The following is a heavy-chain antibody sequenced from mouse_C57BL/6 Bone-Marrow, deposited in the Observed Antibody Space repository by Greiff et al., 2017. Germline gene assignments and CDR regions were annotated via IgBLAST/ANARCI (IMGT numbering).Heavy chain of an antibody. Sequence: VQVVESGPGLVAPSQSLSITCTVSGFSLTSYGVHWVRQPPGKGLEWLVMIWSDGSTTYNSALKSRLSISKDNSKSQVFLKMNSLQTDDTAMYYCARGNDGYSPYYAMDYWGQGTSVTVSS. V-gene: IGHV2-6*03. CDR3: ARGNDGYSPYYAMDY. J-gene: IGHJ4*01. CDR2: IWSDGST. CDR1: GFSLTSYG. D-gene: IGHD2-3*01.